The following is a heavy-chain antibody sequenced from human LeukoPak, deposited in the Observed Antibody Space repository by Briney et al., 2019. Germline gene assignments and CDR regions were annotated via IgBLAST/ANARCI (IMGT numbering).Heavy chain of an antibody. CDR3: ARDGDSSGYYYLPNDY. J-gene: IGHJ4*02. D-gene: IGHD3-22*01. CDR1: GYTFTGYY. CDR2: INPNSGGT. V-gene: IGHV1-2*02. Sequence: ASVTVSCKASGYTFTGYYMHWVRQAPGQGLEWMGWINPNSGGTNYAQKFQGRVTMTRDTSISTAYMELSRLRSDDTAVYYCARDGDSSGYYYLPNDYWGQGTLVTVSS.